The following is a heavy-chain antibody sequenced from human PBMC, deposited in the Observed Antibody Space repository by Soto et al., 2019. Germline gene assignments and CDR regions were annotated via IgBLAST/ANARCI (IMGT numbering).Heavy chain of an antibody. CDR2: IWDDGSNE. CDR3: ARREGYYFDY. D-gene: IGHD1-26*01. CDR1: GFTFSNIG. Sequence: QVQLVESGGGVVQPGRSLRLSCAASGFTFSNIGMHWVRQAPGKGLEWVAIIWDDGSNEFYADSVKGRFTISRDISKNILYLQMNSLRAEDTAVYYCARREGYYFDYWGQGTLVTVSS. J-gene: IGHJ4*02. V-gene: IGHV3-33*03.